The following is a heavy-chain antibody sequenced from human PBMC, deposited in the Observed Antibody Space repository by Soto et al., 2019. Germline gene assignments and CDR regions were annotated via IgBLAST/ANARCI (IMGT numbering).Heavy chain of an antibody. J-gene: IGHJ4*02. V-gene: IGHV3-30*18. CDR3: AKDITSDYMWGCYRPHGLDY. D-gene: IGHD3-16*02. CDR2: ISYDGSNK. Sequence: QVQLVESGGGVVQPGRSLRLSCAASGFTFSSYGMHWVRQAPGKGLEWVAVISYDGSNKYYADSVKGRFTISRDNSKNTLYLQMNSLRAEDTAVYYCAKDITSDYMWGCYRPHGLDYWGQGTLVTVSS. CDR1: GFTFSSYG.